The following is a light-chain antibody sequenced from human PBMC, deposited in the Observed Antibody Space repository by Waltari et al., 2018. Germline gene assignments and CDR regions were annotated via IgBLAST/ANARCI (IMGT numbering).Light chain of an antibody. CDR1: QSLLDRNAGNTY. V-gene: IGKV2-40*01. Sequence: DVVMTQTPLSLPVTPGEPASISCKSSQSLLDRNAGNTYLYWYVQKPGQPPQRLIYMLSYRASGVPDRISGSGSGTDFTLKISRVEADDIGTYYCMQRLEFPPTFGPGTKVDI. CDR3: MQRLEFPPT. J-gene: IGKJ3*01. CDR2: MLS.